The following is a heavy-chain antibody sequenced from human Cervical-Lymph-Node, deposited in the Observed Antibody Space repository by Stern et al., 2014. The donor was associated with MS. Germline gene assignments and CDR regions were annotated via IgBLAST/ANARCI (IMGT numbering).Heavy chain of an antibody. J-gene: IGHJ4*02. Sequence: EMQLVESGGGLVKPGGSLRLSCAASGFTFSSYSMNWVRQAPGKGLAWVSSISSSSSYIYYADSVKGRFTISRDNAKNSLYLQMNSLRAEDTAVYYCARYQYYYDSSGFDYWGQGILVTVSS. CDR3: ARYQYYYDSSGFDY. CDR2: ISSSSSYI. D-gene: IGHD3-22*01. V-gene: IGHV3-21*01. CDR1: GFTFSSYS.